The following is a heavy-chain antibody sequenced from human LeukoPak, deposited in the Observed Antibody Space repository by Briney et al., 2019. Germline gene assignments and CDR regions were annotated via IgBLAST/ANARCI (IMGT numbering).Heavy chain of an antibody. J-gene: IGHJ6*02. V-gene: IGHV4-59*08. D-gene: IGHD2-15*01. Sequence: SETLSLTCTVSGGSISSYYWSWIRQPPGRGLEWIGYIYYSGSTNYNPSLKSRVTISVDTSKNQFSLKLSSVTAADTAVYYCARHVVYCSGGSCHNYYYYGMDVWGQGTTVTVPS. CDR2: IYYSGST. CDR1: GGSISSYY. CDR3: ARHVVYCSGGSCHNYYYYGMDV.